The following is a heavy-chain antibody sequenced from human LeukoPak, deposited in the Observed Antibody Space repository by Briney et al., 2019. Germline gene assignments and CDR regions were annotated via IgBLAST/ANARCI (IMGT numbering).Heavy chain of an antibody. CDR3: ARDHITYYYDSRGSRDVVQH. J-gene: IGHJ1*01. D-gene: IGHD3-22*01. CDR2: INPNSGGT. Sequence: ASVKVSCKASGYTFTGYYMHWVRQAPGQGLEWMGRINPNSGGTNCAQKFQGRVTMTRDTSISTAYMELSRLRSDDTAVYYCARDHITYYYDSRGSRDVVQHWGQGTLVTVSS. V-gene: IGHV1-2*06. CDR1: GYTFTGYY.